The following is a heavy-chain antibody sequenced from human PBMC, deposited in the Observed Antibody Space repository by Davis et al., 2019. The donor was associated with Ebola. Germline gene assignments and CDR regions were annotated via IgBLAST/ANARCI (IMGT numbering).Heavy chain of an antibody. V-gene: IGHV3-7*01. Sequence: GESLKISCAASGFTFSSYWMHWVRQAPGKGLEWVANIKQDGSEKYYVNSVKGRFIISRDNAKNSLYLQMNSLRAEDTAVYYCARRSSQALDWGQEPWSPSP. CDR1: GFTFSSYW. D-gene: IGHD6-6*01. CDR2: IKQDGSEK. J-gene: IGHJ4*01. CDR3: ARRSSQALD.